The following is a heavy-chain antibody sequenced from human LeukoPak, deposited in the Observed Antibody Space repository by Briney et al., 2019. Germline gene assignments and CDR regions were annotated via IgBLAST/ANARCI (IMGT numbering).Heavy chain of an antibody. V-gene: IGHV1-18*01. CDR3: ARQTADRRWDY. CDR1: GYTFTNYA. CDR2: ISANDGNT. Sequence: ASVKVSCKASGYTFTNYALIWVRQAPGQGLEWMGWISANDGNTNYAQNLQGRVTMTTDTSTSTAYMELRSLRSDDTAVYYCARQTADRRWDYWGQGTLVTVSS. D-gene: IGHD2-21*02. J-gene: IGHJ4*02.